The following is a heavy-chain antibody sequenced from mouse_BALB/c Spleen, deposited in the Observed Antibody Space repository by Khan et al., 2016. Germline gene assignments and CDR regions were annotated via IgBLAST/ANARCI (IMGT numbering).Heavy chain of an antibody. Sequence: QVRLQQSGAELMKPGASVKISCKATGYTFSSYWIEWVKQRPGHGLEWIGEILPGSGSTNYNEKFGGKATFTADTSSNTAYMQLSSLTSEDSAVHYCARTDRRGYFDYWGQGTTLTVSS. J-gene: IGHJ2*01. V-gene: IGHV1-9*01. CDR1: GYTFSSYW. CDR3: ARTDRRGYFDY. CDR2: ILPGSGST.